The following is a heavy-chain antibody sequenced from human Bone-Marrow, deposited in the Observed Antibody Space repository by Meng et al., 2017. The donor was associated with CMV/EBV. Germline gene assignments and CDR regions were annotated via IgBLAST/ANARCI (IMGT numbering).Heavy chain of an antibody. CDR2: IKQDGSEK. CDR1: GFTFSSYW. J-gene: IGHJ6*02. D-gene: IGHD4-11*01. Sequence: GESLKISCAASGFTFSSYWMSWVRQAPGKGLEWVANIKQDGSEKYYVDSVKGRFTISRDNAKNSLYLQMNSLETEDTAVYYCTRLDYSNYGDYFYYYGMDVWGQGTTVTVSS. CDR3: TRLDYSNYGDYFYYYGMDV. V-gene: IGHV3-7*03.